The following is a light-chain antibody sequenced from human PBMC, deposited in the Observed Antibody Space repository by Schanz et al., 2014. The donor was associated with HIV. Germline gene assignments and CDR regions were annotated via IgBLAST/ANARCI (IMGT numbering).Light chain of an antibody. CDR3: CSYTTTSTYV. CDR1: SSDVGAYNG. Sequence: QSVLTQPASVSGSPGQSITISCTGTSSDVGAYNGVSWWQQHPGKAPKVIIYDVSVRPSGVSNRFSGSKSGNTASLTISGLQAEDEADYYCCSYTTTSTYVFGAGTKLTVL. V-gene: IGLV2-14*03. J-gene: IGLJ1*01. CDR2: DVS.